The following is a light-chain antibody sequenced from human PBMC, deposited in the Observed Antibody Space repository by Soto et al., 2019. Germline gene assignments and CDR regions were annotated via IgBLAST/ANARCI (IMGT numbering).Light chain of an antibody. CDR2: EGS. J-gene: IGLJ2*01. CDR1: SSVVGSYNL. CDR3: CSYAGSSTFGVV. V-gene: IGLV2-23*03. Sequence: QSALTQPASVSGSPGQSITISCTGTSSVVGSYNLVSWYQQHPGKAPKLMIYEGSKRPSGVSNRFSGSKSGNTASLTISGLQAEDEADYYCCSYAGSSTFGVVFGGGTKLTVL.